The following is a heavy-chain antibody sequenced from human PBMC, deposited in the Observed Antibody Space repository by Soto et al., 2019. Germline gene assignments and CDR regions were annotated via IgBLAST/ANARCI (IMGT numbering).Heavy chain of an antibody. J-gene: IGHJ6*03. V-gene: IGHV4-59*01. Sequence: SETLSLTCTVSGGSISSYYWSWIRQPPGKGLEWIGYIYYSGSTNYNPSLKSRVTISVETSKSQFSLKLRSVTAADTAVYYCARDRFKGPANYNWNDGVSGVDYYYMDVWGKGTTVTVSS. CDR1: GGSISSYY. CDR3: ARDRFKGPANYNWNDGVSGVDYYYMDV. D-gene: IGHD1-1*01. CDR2: IYYSGST.